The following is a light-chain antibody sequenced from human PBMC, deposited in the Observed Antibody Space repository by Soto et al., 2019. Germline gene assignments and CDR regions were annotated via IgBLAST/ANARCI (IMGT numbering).Light chain of an antibody. V-gene: IGKV3-20*01. CDR3: HQYGTSPPET. CDR2: GAY. CDR1: QSVSSSY. Sequence: EIVLTQSPGTLSLSPGERATLSCRASQSVSSSYLAWYQQKPGQAPRLLIYGAYSRATGSPDRFSGSGSGTDFTLTISRLEPEDCAVYFCHQYGTSPPETFGGGTKVEIK. J-gene: IGKJ4*01.